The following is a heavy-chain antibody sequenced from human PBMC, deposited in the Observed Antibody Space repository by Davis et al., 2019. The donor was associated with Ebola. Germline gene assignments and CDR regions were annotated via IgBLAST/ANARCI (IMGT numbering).Heavy chain of an antibody. CDR2: IYYSGST. CDR1: GGSFSGYY. J-gene: IGHJ6*02. Sequence: SETLSLTCAVYGGSFSGYYWSWIRQPPGKGLEWIGYIYYSGSTYYNPSLKSRVTISVDTSKNQFSLKLSSVTAADTAVYYCARVPAAIVGYYYYGMDVWGQGTTVTVSS. D-gene: IGHD2-2*02. CDR3: ARVPAAIVGYYYYGMDV. V-gene: IGHV4-30-4*08.